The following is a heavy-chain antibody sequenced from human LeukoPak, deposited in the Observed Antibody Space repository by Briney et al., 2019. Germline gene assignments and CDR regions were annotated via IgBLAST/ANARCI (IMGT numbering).Heavy chain of an antibody. J-gene: IGHJ4*02. CDR1: EFTLSGYW. CDR2: IYSGGST. CDR3: ARDQRGLGY. V-gene: IGHV3-53*04. Sequence: GGSLRLSCAASEFTLSGYWMNWVRQAPGKGLEWVSVIYSGGSTYYADSVKGRFTISRHNSKNTLYLQMNSLRAEDTAVYYCARDQRGLGYWGQGTLVTVSS.